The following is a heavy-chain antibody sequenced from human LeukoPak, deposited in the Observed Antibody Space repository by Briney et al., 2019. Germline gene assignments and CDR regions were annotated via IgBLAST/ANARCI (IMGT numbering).Heavy chain of an antibody. CDR1: GFTVSSNY. D-gene: IGHD6-19*01. J-gene: IGHJ4*02. CDR2: IYSGGAT. V-gene: IGHV3-53*01. Sequence: PGGSLRLSRAASGFTVSSNYMSWVRQAPGKGLEWVSVIYSGGATHYADSVKGRFTISRDNSKNTLYLQMNSLRAEDTAMYYCARGHSSGNPDPFDYWGQGTLVTVSS. CDR3: ARGHSSGNPDPFDY.